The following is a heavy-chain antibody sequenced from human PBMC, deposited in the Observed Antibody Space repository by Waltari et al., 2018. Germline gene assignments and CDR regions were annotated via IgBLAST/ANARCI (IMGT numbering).Heavy chain of an antibody. Sequence: QLQLQESGPGLVKPSETLSLTCTVSGGSISSSSYYWGWIRQPPGTRLEWIGSIYYSGSTYYNPSLKSRVTISVDTSKNQFSLKLSSVTAADTAVYYCARHLAYDYGDYAEFIYYFDYWGQGTLVTVSS. CDR3: ARHLAYDYGDYAEFIYYFDY. J-gene: IGHJ4*02. D-gene: IGHD4-17*01. V-gene: IGHV4-39*01. CDR1: GGSISSSSYY. CDR2: IYYSGST.